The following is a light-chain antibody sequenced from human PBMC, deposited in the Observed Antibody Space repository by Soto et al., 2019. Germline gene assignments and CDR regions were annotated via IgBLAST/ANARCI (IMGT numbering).Light chain of an antibody. Sequence: EIVMTQSPATLSVSPGERATLSCRASQSVSSNLAWYQQKPGQAPRLLIYGASTRATGIPARFSGSGSGTEFTLTISSLQSEDFAVYYCQQYEKWPPPYTFGQGTKLEI. V-gene: IGKV3-15*01. CDR1: QSVSSN. CDR3: QQYEKWPPPYT. J-gene: IGKJ2*01. CDR2: GAS.